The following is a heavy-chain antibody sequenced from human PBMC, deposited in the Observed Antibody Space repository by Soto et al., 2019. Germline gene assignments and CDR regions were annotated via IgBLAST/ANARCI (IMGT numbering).Heavy chain of an antibody. CDR2: IIPIFGTA. D-gene: IGHD6-19*01. CDR3: ASPRSKWLVRMEGERFDY. V-gene: IGHV1-69*13. Sequence: SVKVSCKASGGTFSSYAISWVRQAPGQGLEWMGGIIPIFGTANYAQKFQGRVTITADESTSTAYMELSSLRSEDTAVYYCASPRSKWLVRMEGERFDYWGQGTLVTVSS. CDR1: GGTFSSYA. J-gene: IGHJ4*02.